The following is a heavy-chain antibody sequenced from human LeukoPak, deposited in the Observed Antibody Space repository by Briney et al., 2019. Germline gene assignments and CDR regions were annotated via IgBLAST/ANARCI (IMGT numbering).Heavy chain of an antibody. D-gene: IGHD3-3*01. Sequence: PGGSLRLSCAASGFTFDDYTMHWVRQAPGKGLEWVSLISWDGGNTYYADSVKGRFTISRDNSKNSLYLQMNSLRTEDTALYYCAKEGYYDFWSGSPPHYYYYYMDVWGKGTTVTVSS. CDR3: AKEGYYDFWSGSPPHYYYYYMDV. J-gene: IGHJ6*03. V-gene: IGHV3-43*01. CDR2: ISWDGGNT. CDR1: GFTFDDYT.